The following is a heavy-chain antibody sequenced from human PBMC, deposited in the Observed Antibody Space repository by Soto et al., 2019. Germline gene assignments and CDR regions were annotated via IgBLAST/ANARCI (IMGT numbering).Heavy chain of an antibody. Sequence: GESLKISCXASGYTFTSYWIGWVRQMPGKGLEWMGFIYPGDSDARYSPSFEGQVTISVDKSINTAYLRWNSLKASDTAIYYCARQPDYNILTGYLYYFDYWGQGTPVTVSS. CDR3: ARQPDYNILTGYLYYFDY. D-gene: IGHD3-9*01. J-gene: IGHJ4*02. CDR1: GYTFTSYW. CDR2: IYPGDSDA. V-gene: IGHV5-51*01.